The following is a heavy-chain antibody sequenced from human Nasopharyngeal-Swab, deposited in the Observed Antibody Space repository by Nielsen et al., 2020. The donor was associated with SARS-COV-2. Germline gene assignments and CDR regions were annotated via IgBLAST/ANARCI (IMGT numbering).Heavy chain of an antibody. CDR2: FDPEDGET. D-gene: IGHD2-15*01. CDR1: GGTFSSYA. Sequence: ASVKVSCKASGGTFSSYAISWVRQAPGQGLEWMGGFDPEDGETIYAQKFQGRVTMTEDTSTDTAYMELSSLRSEDTAVYYCATISGGRDVYFDYWGQGTLVTVSS. J-gene: IGHJ4*02. V-gene: IGHV1-24*01. CDR3: ATISGGRDVYFDY.